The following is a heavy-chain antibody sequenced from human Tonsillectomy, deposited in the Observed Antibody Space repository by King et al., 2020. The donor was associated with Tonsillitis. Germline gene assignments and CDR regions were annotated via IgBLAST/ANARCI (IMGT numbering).Heavy chain of an antibody. J-gene: IGHJ3*02. D-gene: IGHD4-17*01. CDR3: ARDGSNGDYLRTTGFDI. Sequence: VQLQESGPGLVKPSQTLSLTCTVSGGSISSGGYFWSWIRQHPGKGLDWIGYIYNTGRTNYNPSLKSRATISLDTSKNQFSLKLSSVTAADTAVYYCARDGSNGDYLRTTGFDIWGQGTVVTVSS. CDR1: GGSISSGGYF. CDR2: IYNTGRT. V-gene: IGHV4-31*03.